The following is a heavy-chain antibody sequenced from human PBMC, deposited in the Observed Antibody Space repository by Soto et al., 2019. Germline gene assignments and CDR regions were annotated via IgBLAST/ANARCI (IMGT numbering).Heavy chain of an antibody. J-gene: IGHJ6*02. V-gene: IGHV1-18*01. D-gene: IGHD2-15*01. CDR2: ISAYNGNT. CDR3: ASVEGYCSGGSCYSYYWYGMDV. CDR1: GYTFTSYG. Sequence: QVQLVQSGAEVKKPGASVKVSCKASGYTFTSYGISWVRQAPGQGLEWMGGISAYNGNTNYAQKLQGRVTMTTDTSTSTAYMELRSLRSDDTAVYYCASVEGYCSGGSCYSYYWYGMDVWGQGTTVTVSS.